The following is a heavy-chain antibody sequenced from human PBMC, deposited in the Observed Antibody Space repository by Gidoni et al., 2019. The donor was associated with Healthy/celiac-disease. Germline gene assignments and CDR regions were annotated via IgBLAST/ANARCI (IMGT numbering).Heavy chain of an antibody. D-gene: IGHD3-10*01. CDR2: IIPIFGTA. V-gene: IGHV1-69*06. CDR3: ARYLPNYYGSGATYGMYV. CDR1: GGTFSSYA. J-gene: IGHJ6*02. Sequence: QVQLVQSGAEVKKPGSSVKVSCKAYGGTFSSYAISWVRQAPGQGLEWMGGIIPIFGTANSAQKFQGRVTITADKSTSTAYMELSSLRSEDTAVYYCARYLPNYYGSGATYGMYVWGQGTTVTVSS.